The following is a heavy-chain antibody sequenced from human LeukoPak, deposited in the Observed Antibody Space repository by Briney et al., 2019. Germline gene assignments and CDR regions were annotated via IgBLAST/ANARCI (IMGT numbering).Heavy chain of an antibody. Sequence: ASVKVSCKISGDTLSQLTIHWVRQAPGEGLEKMGRFDPEYGEKVFAQTFQGRVTMTGDTSTNTAYMELSSLRSEDTAVYYCASGIMIPAGFDYWGQGTLVTVSS. CDR3: ASGIMIPAGFDY. CDR1: GDTLSQLT. J-gene: IGHJ4*02. CDR2: FDPEYGEK. V-gene: IGHV1-24*01. D-gene: IGHD3-16*01.